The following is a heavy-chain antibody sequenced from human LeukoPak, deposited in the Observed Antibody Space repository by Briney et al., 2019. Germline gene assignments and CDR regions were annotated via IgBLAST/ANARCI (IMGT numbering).Heavy chain of an antibody. Sequence: SVKVSCKASGGTFSSYAISWVRQAPGQGLEWMGGIIPIFGTANYAQKFQGRVTITADESTSTAYMELSSLRSEDTAVYYCAGDTDCSGGSCQLVDWGQGTLVTVSS. CDR1: GGTFSSYA. CDR2: IIPIFGTA. CDR3: AGDTDCSGGSCQLVD. D-gene: IGHD2-15*01. J-gene: IGHJ4*02. V-gene: IGHV1-69*13.